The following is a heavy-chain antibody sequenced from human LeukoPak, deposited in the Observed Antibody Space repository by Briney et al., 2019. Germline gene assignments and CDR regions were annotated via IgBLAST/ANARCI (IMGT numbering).Heavy chain of an antibody. CDR3: ARHGSPHGLGSYLRDWFDP. D-gene: IGHD3-10*01. CDR1: GGSISSYY. CDR2: IYYSGST. Sequence: SETLSLTCTVSGGSISSYYWSWIRQPPGRGLEWIGYIYYSGSTNYNPSLKSRVTISVNTSKNQFSLKLSSVTAADTAVYYCARHGSPHGLGSYLRDWFDPWGQGTLVTVSS. V-gene: IGHV4-59*08. J-gene: IGHJ5*02.